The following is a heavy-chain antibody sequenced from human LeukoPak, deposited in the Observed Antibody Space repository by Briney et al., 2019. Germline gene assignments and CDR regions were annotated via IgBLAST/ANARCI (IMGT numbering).Heavy chain of an antibody. CDR3: ARTDWFDT. J-gene: IGHJ5*02. CDR2: ISGSGGIT. CDR1: GFSFSSYA. Sequence: PGGSLRLSCAASGFSFSSYAMSWVRQAPGKGLEWVSSISGSGGITYYADSVKGRFTISRDNAKNTLYLQMNSLRAEDTAVYYCARTDWFDTWGQGTLVTVSS. V-gene: IGHV3-23*01.